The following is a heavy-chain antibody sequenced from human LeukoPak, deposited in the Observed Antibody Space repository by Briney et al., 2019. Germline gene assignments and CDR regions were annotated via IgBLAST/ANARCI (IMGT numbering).Heavy chain of an antibody. D-gene: IGHD2-8*02. CDR1: GFTFSSYA. CDR2: IFPSGGEI. CDR3: ATYRQVLLPFES. J-gene: IGHJ4*02. Sequence: GGSLRLPCAASGFTFSSYAMSWVRQPPGKGLEWVSSIFPSGGEIHYADSVRGRFTISRDNSKSTLSLQMNSLRAEDTAIYYCATYRQVLLPFESWGQGTLVTASS. V-gene: IGHV3-23*01.